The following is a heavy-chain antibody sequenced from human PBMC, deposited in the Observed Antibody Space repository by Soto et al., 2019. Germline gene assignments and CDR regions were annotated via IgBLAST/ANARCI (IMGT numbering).Heavy chain of an antibody. J-gene: IGHJ5*02. CDR1: GYTFTSYA. CDR2: INAGNGNT. V-gene: IGHV1-3*01. Sequence: ASVKVSCKASGYTFTSYAMHWVRQAPGQRLEWMGWINAGNGNTKYSQKFQGRVTITRDTSASTAYMELSSLRSEDTAVYYCARGERSCSGGSCYTLWFDPWGQGTLVTVSS. CDR3: ARGERSCSGGSCYTLWFDP. D-gene: IGHD2-15*01.